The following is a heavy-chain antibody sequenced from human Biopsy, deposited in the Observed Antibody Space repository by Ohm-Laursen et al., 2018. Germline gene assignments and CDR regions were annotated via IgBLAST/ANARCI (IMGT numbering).Heavy chain of an antibody. Sequence: LSLTCAASGITTRSYWMSWIRQAPGKGLEWVANIKQDGSEKNYVASVKGRFTISRDNAKDSLFLQMNSLRVEDTAVYYCAKVYNMFGQPSPDAFDIWGQGTMVTVSS. D-gene: IGHD3-10*02. CDR1: GITTRSYW. J-gene: IGHJ3*02. CDR3: AKVYNMFGQPSPDAFDI. CDR2: IKQDGSEK. V-gene: IGHV3-7*01.